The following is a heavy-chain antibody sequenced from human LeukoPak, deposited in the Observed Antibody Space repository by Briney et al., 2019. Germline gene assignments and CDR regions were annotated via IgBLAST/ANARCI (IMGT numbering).Heavy chain of an antibody. CDR3: ARVSVAYYDSSGPNYYFDY. D-gene: IGHD3-22*01. J-gene: IGHJ4*02. Sequence: ASVKVSCKASGYTFTGYYMHWVRQAPGQGLEWMGRINPNSGGTNYAQKFQGRVTMTRDTSISTAYMELSRLRSDDTAVYYCARVSVAYYDSSGPNYYFDYWGQGTLVTVSS. CDR2: INPNSGGT. CDR1: GYTFTGYY. V-gene: IGHV1-2*06.